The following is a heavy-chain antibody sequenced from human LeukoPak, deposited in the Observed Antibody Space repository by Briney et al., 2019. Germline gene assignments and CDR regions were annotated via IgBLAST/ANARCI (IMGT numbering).Heavy chain of an antibody. D-gene: IGHD6-13*01. CDR3: ARGSSPAFRWGLAALHYFDY. CDR1: GFTFSSYS. V-gene: IGHV3-21*01. CDR2: ISSSSSYI. J-gene: IGHJ4*02. Sequence: PGGSLRLSCAASGFTFSSYSMNWVRQAPGKGLEWVSSISSSSSYIYYADSVKGRFTISRDNAKNSLYLQMNSLRAEDTAVYYCARGSSPAFRWGLAALHYFDYWGQGTLVTVSS.